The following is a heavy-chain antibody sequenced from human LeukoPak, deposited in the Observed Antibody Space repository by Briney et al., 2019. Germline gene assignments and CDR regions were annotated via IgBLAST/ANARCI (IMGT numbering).Heavy chain of an antibody. CDR1: GGSISSGGYY. Sequence: SETLSLTCTVSGGSISSGGYYWSWIRQHPGKGLEWIGNIYYSGSTYYNPSLKSRVTISVDTSKNQFSLKLSSVTAADTAVYYCARDVPGGMDVWGKGTTVTVSS. CDR3: ARDVPGGMDV. J-gene: IGHJ6*04. CDR2: IYYSGST. V-gene: IGHV4-31*03.